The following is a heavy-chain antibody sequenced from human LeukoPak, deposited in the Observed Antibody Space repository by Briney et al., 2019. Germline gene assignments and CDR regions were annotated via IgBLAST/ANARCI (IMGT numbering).Heavy chain of an antibody. V-gene: IGHV4-39*01. J-gene: IGHJ4*02. CDR2: TYYSGST. CDR3: ARHDYGDYGPFDC. D-gene: IGHD4-17*01. CDR1: GGSIGSGDYY. Sequence: SETLSLTCTVSGGSIGSGDYYWGWIRQPPGKGLEWIGTTYYSGSTYYDTSLKSRVTISVDMSNNQFSLKLNSVTAADTAVYYCARHDYGDYGPFDCWGQGTLVTVSS.